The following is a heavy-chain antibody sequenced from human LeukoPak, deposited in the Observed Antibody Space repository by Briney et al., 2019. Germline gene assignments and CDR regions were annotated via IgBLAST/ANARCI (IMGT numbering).Heavy chain of an antibody. CDR1: GFTFSSYS. J-gene: IGHJ2*01. Sequence: WGSLRLSCAASGFTFSSYSMNWVRQAPGKGLEWVSSISSSSSYIYYADSVKGRFTISRDNAKNSLYLQMNSLRAEDTAVYHCAKAFYGDSGYWYFDLWGDGTLVTVSS. V-gene: IGHV3-21*01. CDR2: ISSSSSYI. D-gene: IGHD4-17*01. CDR3: AKAFYGDSGYWYFDL.